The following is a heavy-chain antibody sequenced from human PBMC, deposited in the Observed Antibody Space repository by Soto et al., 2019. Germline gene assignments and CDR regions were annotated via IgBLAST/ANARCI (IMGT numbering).Heavy chain of an antibody. V-gene: IGHV3-30-3*01. CDR3: GRPLNYYDSSGFSPGPLY. CDR2: ISYDGSNK. D-gene: IGHD3-22*01. J-gene: IGHJ4*02. Sequence: PGGSLRLSCAASGFPCSSYAMHWVRQAPGKGLEWVAVISYDGSNKYYADSVKGRFTISRDNSKNTLYLQMNSLRAEDTAVYYCGRPLNYYDSSGFSPGPLYGGQGPRVTVSS. CDR1: GFPCSSYA.